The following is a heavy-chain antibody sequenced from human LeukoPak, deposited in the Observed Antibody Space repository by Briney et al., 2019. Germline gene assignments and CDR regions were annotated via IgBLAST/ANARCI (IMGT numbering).Heavy chain of an antibody. CDR1: GFTFSSYS. CDR3: ARDSYCGGDCYPGIYFEY. J-gene: IGHJ4*02. D-gene: IGHD2-21*02. CDR2: ISSSSSYI. V-gene: IGHV3-21*01. Sequence: GGSLRLSCAASGFTFSSYSMNWVRQAPGKGLEWVSPISSSSSYIYYADSVKGRFTISRDNAKNSLYLQMNSLRAEDTAVYYCARDSYCGGDCYPGIYFEYWGQGTLVTVSS.